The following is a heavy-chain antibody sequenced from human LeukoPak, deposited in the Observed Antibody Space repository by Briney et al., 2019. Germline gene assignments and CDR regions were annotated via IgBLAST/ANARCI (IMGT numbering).Heavy chain of an antibody. CDR3: ARDLGNYDSGTSYFDY. CDR2: FDPEDGET. J-gene: IGHJ4*02. CDR1: GYTLTELS. D-gene: IGHD3-10*01. V-gene: IGHV1-24*01. Sequence: ASVKVSCKVSGYTLTELSMHWVRQAPGKGLEWMGGFDPEDGETIYAQKFQGRVTMTEDTSTDTAYMELSSLRSEDTAVYYCARDLGNYDSGTSYFDYWGQGILVTVSS.